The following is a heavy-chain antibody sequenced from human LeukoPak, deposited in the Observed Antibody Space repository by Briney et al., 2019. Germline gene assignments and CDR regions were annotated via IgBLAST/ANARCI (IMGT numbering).Heavy chain of an antibody. CDR1: GYSLTGLS. D-gene: IGHD5-12*01. CDR3: ATAPGTLRFFDY. Sequence: ASVKVSCKVSGYSLTGLSMHWVRQAPGKGLEWMGGFDPEDGETIYAQKFQGRVTMTEDTSTDTAYMELSSLRSEDTAVYYCATAPGTLRFFDYWGQGTLVTVSS. CDR2: FDPEDGET. J-gene: IGHJ4*02. V-gene: IGHV1-24*01.